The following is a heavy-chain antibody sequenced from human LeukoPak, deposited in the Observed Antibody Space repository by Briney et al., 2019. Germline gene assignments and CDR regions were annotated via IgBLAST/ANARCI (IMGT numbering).Heavy chain of an antibody. V-gene: IGHV2-70*11. Sequence: SGPTLVNPTQTLTLTCTFSGFSLSTSGMCVSWIRQPPRKALECLPRIDWDDDKYYSTSLKTRLTISKDTSKNQVVLTMTNMDPVDTATYYCARIKQWGIATAGLDYWGQGTLVTVSS. J-gene: IGHJ4*02. CDR3: ARIKQWGIATAGLDY. D-gene: IGHD6-13*01. CDR1: GFSLSTSGMC. CDR2: IDWDDDK.